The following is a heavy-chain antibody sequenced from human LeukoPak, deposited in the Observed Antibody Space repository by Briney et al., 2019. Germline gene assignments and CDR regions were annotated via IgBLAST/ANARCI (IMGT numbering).Heavy chain of an antibody. CDR2: IIPIFGTA. V-gene: IGHV1-69*13. CDR1: GGTFSSYA. J-gene: IGHJ1*01. D-gene: IGHD2-2*01. CDR3: ARDKFRGVYCSSTSCYVFQH. Sequence: ASVKVSCKASGGTFSSYAISWVRQAPGQGLEWMGGIIPIFGTANYAQKFQGRVTITADESTSTAYMELSSLRSEDTAVYYCARDKFRGVYCSSTSCYVFQHWGQGTLVTVSS.